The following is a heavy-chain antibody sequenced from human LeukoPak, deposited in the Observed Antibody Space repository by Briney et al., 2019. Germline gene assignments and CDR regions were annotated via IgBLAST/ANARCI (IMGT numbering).Heavy chain of an antibody. D-gene: IGHD4-17*01. CDR1: GFTFSSYA. Sequence: GGSLRLSCAASGFTFSSYAMSWVRQAPGKGLEWVSAISGSGGSTYYADSVKGRFTISRDNSKNTLYLQMNSLRAEDTAVYYCAKTPYHDYGVYVDYWGQGTLSPFPQ. CDR3: AKTPYHDYGVYVDY. J-gene: IGHJ4*02. CDR2: ISGSGGST. V-gene: IGHV3-23*01.